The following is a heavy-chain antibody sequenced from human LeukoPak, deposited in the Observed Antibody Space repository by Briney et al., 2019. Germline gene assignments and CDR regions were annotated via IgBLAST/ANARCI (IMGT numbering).Heavy chain of an antibody. V-gene: IGHV3-23*01. CDR3: ARDRGGAYDFWSGYYTGYFDY. J-gene: IGHJ4*02. Sequence: PGGSLRLSCAASGFTFSSYAMSWVRQAPGKGLEWVSGITGSGGRTYYADSVKGRFTISRDNSKNTLYLQMNSLRAEDTAVYYCARDRGGAYDFWSGYYTGYFDYWGQGTLVPVSS. D-gene: IGHD3-3*01. CDR2: ITGSGGRT. CDR1: GFTFSSYA.